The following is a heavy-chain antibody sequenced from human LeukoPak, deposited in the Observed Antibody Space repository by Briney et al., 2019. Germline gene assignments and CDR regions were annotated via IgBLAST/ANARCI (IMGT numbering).Heavy chain of an antibody. CDR3: ATLPLVRGVILAVVY. V-gene: IGHV3-30*02. J-gene: IGHJ4*02. Sequence: GGSLRLSCAASGFTFSSYGMHWVRQAPGKGLEWVAFIRYDGSDKYYADSVKGRFTISRDNSKNTLYLQMNSLRAEDTAGYYCATLPLVRGVILAVVYWRQGTRVTVSS. CDR1: GFTFSSYG. CDR2: IRYDGSDK. D-gene: IGHD3-10*01.